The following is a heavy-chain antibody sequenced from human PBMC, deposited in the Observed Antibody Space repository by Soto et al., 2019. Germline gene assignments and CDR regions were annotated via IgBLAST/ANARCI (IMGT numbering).Heavy chain of an antibody. CDR2: ISYDGSNK. D-gene: IGHD5-12*01. Sequence: QVQLVESGGGVVQPGRSLRLSCAASGFTFSSYGMHWVRQAPGKGLEWVAVISYDGSNKYYADSVKGRFTISRDNSKNTLYLQMNSLRAEDTAVYYCAKPAGRDGYNLDAFDIWGQGTMVTVSS. CDR1: GFTFSSYG. V-gene: IGHV3-30*18. CDR3: AKPAGRDGYNLDAFDI. J-gene: IGHJ3*02.